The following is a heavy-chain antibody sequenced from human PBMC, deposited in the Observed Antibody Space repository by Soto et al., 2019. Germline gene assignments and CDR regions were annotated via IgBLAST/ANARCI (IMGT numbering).Heavy chain of an antibody. D-gene: IGHD1-26*01. CDR2: VYYSGIT. V-gene: IGHV4-61*08. CDR1: GDSVTIDGYY. CDR3: ARLQWSTRGLDY. J-gene: IGHJ4*02. Sequence: KPSETLSLTCTVTGDSVTIDGYYWSWILQPPGKGVEWIGYVYYSGITNYNTSLRSRVTISLDTYTNRFSLELTSVAAADTAVYYCARLQWSTRGLDYRGQGTLVTVSS.